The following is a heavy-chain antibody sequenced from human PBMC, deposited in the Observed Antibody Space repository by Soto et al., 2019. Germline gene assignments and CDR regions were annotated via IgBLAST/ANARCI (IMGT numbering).Heavy chain of an antibody. CDR3: AKENSGWSTMTCRY. Sequence: PGGSLRLSCAASGFTFSSYSMNWVRQAPGKGLEWGSSISSSSSYIYYADSVKGRFTISRDNAKNSLYLQMNSLRAEDTAVYYCAKENSGWSTMTCRYWGQGTLVTVSS. D-gene: IGHD6-19*01. J-gene: IGHJ4*02. V-gene: IGHV3-21*01. CDR2: ISSSSSYI. CDR1: GFTFSSYS.